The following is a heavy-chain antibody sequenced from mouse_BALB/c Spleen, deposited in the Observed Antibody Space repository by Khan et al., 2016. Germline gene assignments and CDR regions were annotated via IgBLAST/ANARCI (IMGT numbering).Heavy chain of an antibody. J-gene: IGHJ2*01. Sequence: EVQLQESGPSLVKPSQTLSLTCSVTGDSITSGYWNWLRKFPGNKLEYLGYISYSGNTYYNPSLKRRISITRDTSKNQYYLRLNSVTTEYTATYYCASYLLNYFDSWGQGTTLTVSS. CDR3: ASYLLNYFDS. V-gene: IGHV3-8*02. CDR1: GDSITSGY. CDR2: ISYSGNT. D-gene: IGHD2-1*01.